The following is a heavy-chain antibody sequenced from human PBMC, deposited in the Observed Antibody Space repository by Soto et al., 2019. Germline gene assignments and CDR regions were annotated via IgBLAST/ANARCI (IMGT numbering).Heavy chain of an antibody. Sequence: EVQLVESGGGLVQPGGSLRLSCAASGFTFGNNWMSWVRQAPGKGLEWVANIKRDGSEKYYVDSVKGRFAISRENDKNTLYPQMSSLRTDDSAVYYCASLEWESSGYADYWGQGTLVTVSS. CDR3: ASLEWESSGYADY. CDR1: GFTFGNNW. V-gene: IGHV3-7*03. CDR2: IKRDGSEK. D-gene: IGHD3-3*01. J-gene: IGHJ4*02.